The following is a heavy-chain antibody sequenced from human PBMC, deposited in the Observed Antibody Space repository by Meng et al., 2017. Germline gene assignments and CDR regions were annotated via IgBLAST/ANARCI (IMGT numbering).Heavy chain of an antibody. CDR2: IYYSGSN. J-gene: IGHJ4*02. D-gene: IGHD3-16*01. CDR3: ASIGVGLGIYFDY. V-gene: IGHV4-39*07. CDR1: GGSISSSSYY. Sequence: GSLRLSCTVSGGSISSSSYYWGWIRQPPGKGLEWIGSIYYSGSNYYNPSLKSRVTISVDTSKNQFSLKLSSVTAADTAVYYCASIGVGLGIYFDYWGQGTLVTVSS.